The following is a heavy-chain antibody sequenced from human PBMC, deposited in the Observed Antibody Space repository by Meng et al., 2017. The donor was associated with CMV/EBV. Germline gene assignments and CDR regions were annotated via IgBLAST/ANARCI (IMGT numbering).Heavy chain of an antibody. CDR1: GFTFSSYS. CDR3: ARTYYDFWSGYSEGAFDI. CDR2: ISSSSSYI. D-gene: IGHD3-3*01. Sequence: GGSLRLSCAASGFTFSSYSMNWVRQAQGKGLEWVSSISSSSSYIYYADSVKGRFTISRDNAKNSLYLQMNSLRAEDTAVYYCARTYYDFWSGYSEGAFDIWGQGTMVTVSS. V-gene: IGHV3-21*01. J-gene: IGHJ3*02.